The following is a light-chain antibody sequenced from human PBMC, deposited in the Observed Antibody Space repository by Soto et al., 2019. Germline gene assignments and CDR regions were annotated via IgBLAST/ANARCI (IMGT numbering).Light chain of an antibody. J-gene: IGKJ2*01. CDR1: QSVGSR. V-gene: IGKV3-15*01. Sequence: EIVMTQSPGTLSVSPGDSATLSCRASQSVGSRLAWYQQKPGQAPRLLIYAASTRATGIPAQFSACGSGTEFTLTISDRQADDVSFLYCQQYHNWPLYTFGQGTNLDIK. CDR3: QQYHNWPLYT. CDR2: AAS.